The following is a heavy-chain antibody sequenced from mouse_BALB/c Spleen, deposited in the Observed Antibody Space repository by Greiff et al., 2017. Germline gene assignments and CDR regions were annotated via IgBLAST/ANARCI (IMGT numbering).Heavy chain of an antibody. CDR3: ARDRYDAWFAY. J-gene: IGHJ3*01. V-gene: IGHV5-9-3*01. CDR2: ISSGGIYT. Sequence: DVKLVESGGGLVKPGGSLKLSCAASGFTFSSYAMSWVRQTPEKRLEWVATISSGGIYTYYPDSVKGRFTISRDNAKNTLYLQMSSLRSEDTAMYYCARDRYDAWFAYWGQGTLVTVSA. CDR1: GFTFSSYA. D-gene: IGHD2-14*01.